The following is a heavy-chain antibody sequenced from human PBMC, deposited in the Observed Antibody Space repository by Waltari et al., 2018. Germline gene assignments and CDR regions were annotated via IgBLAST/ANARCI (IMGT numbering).Heavy chain of an antibody. D-gene: IGHD1-1*01. V-gene: IGHV3-23*01. J-gene: IGHJ4*02. Sequence: EVQLLESGGGLVQPGGSLRLSCAASGFTFNKYAHTWVRQAPGKGLEWVSGIGSGGTTFYADSVKGQFTISRDNSKNTLYLQMNNLRAGDTAVYFCAKAGMATGTTRSYFDYWGQGALVTVSS. CDR1: GFTFNKYA. CDR3: AKAGMATGTTRSYFDY. CDR2: IGSGGTT.